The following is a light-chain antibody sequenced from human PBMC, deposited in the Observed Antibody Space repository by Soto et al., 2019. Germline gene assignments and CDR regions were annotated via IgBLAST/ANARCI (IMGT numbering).Light chain of an antibody. J-gene: IGKJ2*02. CDR1: QSLLHSNGYNY. CDR2: LRS. CDR3: MQALQTPRT. Sequence: DIVMTQPPLSLPVTPGEPASISCRSSQSLLHSNGYNYLDWYLQKPGQSPQLLIYLRSNRASGVPDRFSGSGSGTDFTLKISRVEAEDVGVYYCMQALQTPRTFGQGTKLEIK. V-gene: IGKV2-28*01.